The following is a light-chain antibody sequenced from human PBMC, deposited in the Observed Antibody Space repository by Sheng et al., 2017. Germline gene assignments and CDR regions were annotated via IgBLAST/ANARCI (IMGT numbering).Light chain of an antibody. CDR1: QDISNN. CDR2: DAS. J-gene: IGKJ3*01. CDR3: QHYDSLPPTFT. Sequence: DIQMAQSPSSLSASVGDRVTITCQASQDISNNLNWYQQKPGKAPKLLIYDASHLGTGVSSRFSGTGSGTDFTLTISSLQPEDIATYFCQHYDSLPPTFTFGPGTKVEIK. V-gene: IGKV1-33*01.